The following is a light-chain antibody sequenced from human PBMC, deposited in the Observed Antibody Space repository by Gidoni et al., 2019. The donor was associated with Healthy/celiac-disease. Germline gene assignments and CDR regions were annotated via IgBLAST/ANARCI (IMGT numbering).Light chain of an antibody. V-gene: IGKV1-39*01. CDR3: QQSYSTPYT. J-gene: IGKJ2*01. Sequence: DIQMTQSPSSLSASVGDRVTITCRASQSISSYLNWYQQKPGKAPKLLIYAASSLQSGVPSRFSGSGSGIDFTLTIISLQPEDFATYYCQQSYSTPYTFGQGTKLEIK. CDR1: QSISSY. CDR2: AAS.